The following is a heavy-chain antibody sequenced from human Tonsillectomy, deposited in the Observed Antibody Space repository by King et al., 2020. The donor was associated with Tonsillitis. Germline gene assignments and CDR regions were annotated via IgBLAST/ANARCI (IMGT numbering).Heavy chain of an antibody. Sequence: VQLVESGGGVVQPGRSLRLSCAASGFNFSSYGMHWVRQAPGKGLEWVAVIWYDGSNKYYADSVKGRFTISRANSKNTLYLQMNSLRAEDTAVYYCARTAGAWGQGTLVTVSS. CDR2: IWYDGSNK. J-gene: IGHJ4*02. V-gene: IGHV3-33*08. D-gene: IGHD4/OR15-4a*01. CDR1: GFNFSSYG. CDR3: ARTAGA.